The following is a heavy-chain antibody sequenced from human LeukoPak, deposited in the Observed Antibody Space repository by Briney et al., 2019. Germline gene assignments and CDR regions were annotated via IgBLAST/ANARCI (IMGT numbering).Heavy chain of an antibody. Sequence: GGSLRLSCAASGFTFSSYWMTWVRQAPGKGLEWVANIKKDGSEKYYVDSVKGRFTISRDNAKNSLDLQMNSLRGEDTAVYYCARDHGSHYYGSGTYSPNFDYWGQGTLVTVSS. J-gene: IGHJ4*02. V-gene: IGHV3-7*01. CDR3: ARDHGSHYYGSGTYSPNFDY. CDR1: GFTFSSYW. CDR2: IKKDGSEK. D-gene: IGHD3-10*01.